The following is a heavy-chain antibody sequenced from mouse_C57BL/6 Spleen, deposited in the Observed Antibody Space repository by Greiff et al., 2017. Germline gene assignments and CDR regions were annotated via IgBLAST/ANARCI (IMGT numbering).Heavy chain of an antibody. V-gene: IGHV5-9-1*02. Sequence: EVKVVESGEGLVKPGGSLKLSCAASGFTFSSYAMSWVRQTPEKRLEWVAYISSGGDYIYYADTVKGRFTISRDNARNTLYLQMRSLKSEDTAMYYCTREVYDYDGFAYWGQGTLVTVSA. D-gene: IGHD2-4*01. CDR3: TREVYDYDGFAY. CDR1: GFTFSSYA. CDR2: ISSGGDYI. J-gene: IGHJ3*01.